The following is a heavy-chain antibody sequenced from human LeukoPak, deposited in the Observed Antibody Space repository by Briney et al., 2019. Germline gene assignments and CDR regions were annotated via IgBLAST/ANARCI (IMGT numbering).Heavy chain of an antibody. J-gene: IGHJ4*02. CDR1: GFTFSSYG. Sequence: PGGSLRLSCAASGFTFSSYGMHWVRQAPGKGLEWVAVIWYDGSNKYYADSVKGRFTISRDNSKNTLYLQMNSLRAEDTAVYYCAREGDIVVVVAAGGFDYWGQGTLVTVSS. CDR3: AREGDIVVVVAAGGFDY. CDR2: IWYDGSNK. D-gene: IGHD2-15*01. V-gene: IGHV3-33*01.